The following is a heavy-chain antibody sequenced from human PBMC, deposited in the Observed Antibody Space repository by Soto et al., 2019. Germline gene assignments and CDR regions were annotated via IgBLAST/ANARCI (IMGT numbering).Heavy chain of an antibody. CDR2: IYRGGGT. V-gene: IGHV3-53*01. CDR3: ARGATIDY. Sequence: EVQLVESGGVLIQPGGSLRLICAASGLSVTANYMTWVRQAPGKGLEWLSIIYRGGGTYYADSLKGRAIISRDGSRNMVFLQMNSRTAEDAGVYYCARGATIDYWGQGTLVTVSS. CDR1: GLSVTANY. J-gene: IGHJ4*02.